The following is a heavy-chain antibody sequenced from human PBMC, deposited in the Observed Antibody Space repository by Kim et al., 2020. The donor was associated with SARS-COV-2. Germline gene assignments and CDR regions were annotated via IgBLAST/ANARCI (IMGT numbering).Heavy chain of an antibody. CDR2: IDHTGST. V-gene: IGHV4-34*01. Sequence: SETLSLTCAVYGGSFSGYYWSWIRQPPGKGLEWIGEIDHTGSTNYNPSLKSRVTLSVDTSNNQFSLKLSSVTAADTAVYYCARGQSIVVAGTEYYYYYYGMDVWGQGTTVTVSS. CDR3: ARGQSIVVAGTEYYYYYYGMDV. D-gene: IGHD6-19*01. CDR1: GGSFSGYY. J-gene: IGHJ6*02.